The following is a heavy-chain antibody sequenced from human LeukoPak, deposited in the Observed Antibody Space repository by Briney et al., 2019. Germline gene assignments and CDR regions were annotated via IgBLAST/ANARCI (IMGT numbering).Heavy chain of an antibody. Sequence: QPGGPLRLSCATSGFTFSSYAMHWVRQAPGKGLEWVAVISYDGSNEYYADSVKGRFTISRDNSKNTLYLQMNSLRAEDTAVYYCARDYYDSSGYYYYWGQGTLVTVSS. J-gene: IGHJ4*02. CDR2: ISYDGSNE. CDR1: GFTFSSYA. D-gene: IGHD3-22*01. V-gene: IGHV3-30-3*01. CDR3: ARDYYDSSGYYYY.